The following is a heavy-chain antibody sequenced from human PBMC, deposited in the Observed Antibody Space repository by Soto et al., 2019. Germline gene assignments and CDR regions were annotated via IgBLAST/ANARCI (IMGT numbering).Heavy chain of an antibody. CDR2: ISSSGSTI. J-gene: IGHJ4*02. CDR1: GFTFSDYY. CDR3: AREVRYYYDSSGYYLDY. Sequence: GESLRLSCAASGFTFSDYYMSWIRQAPGKGLEWVSYISSSGSTIYYADSVKGRSPISRDNAKNSLYLQVNSLRAEDTAVYYCAREVRYYYDSSGYYLDYWGQGTLVPSPQ. D-gene: IGHD3-22*01. V-gene: IGHV3-11*01.